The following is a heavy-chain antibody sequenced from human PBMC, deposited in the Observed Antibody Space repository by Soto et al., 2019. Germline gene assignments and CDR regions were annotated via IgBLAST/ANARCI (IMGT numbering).Heavy chain of an antibody. CDR3: AKDYRTAPSYYYDSSGYYDY. CDR2: ISGSGGST. J-gene: IGHJ4*02. V-gene: IGHV3-23*01. D-gene: IGHD3-22*01. Sequence: LRLSCAASGFTVSTNYMSWVRQAPGKGLEWVSAISGSGGSTYYADSVKGRFTISRDNSKNTLYLQMNSLRAEDTAVYYCAKDYRTAPSYYYDSSGYYDYWGQGTLVTVSS. CDR1: GFTVSTNY.